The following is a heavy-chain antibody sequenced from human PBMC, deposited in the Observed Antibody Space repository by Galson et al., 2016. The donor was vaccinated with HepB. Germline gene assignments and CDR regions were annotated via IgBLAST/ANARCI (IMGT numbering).Heavy chain of an antibody. CDR2: ISSSSRYT. V-gene: IGHV3-11*06. Sequence: SLRLSCAASGFTFSDYYMSWIRQAPGKGLEWVAYISSSSRYTNQADSVKGRFTISRDNAKKSLYLQMNSLRAEDTAVYYCARVSVAEYYYYYMDVWGKRTTVTVSS. CDR1: GFTFSDYY. J-gene: IGHJ6*03. CDR3: ARVSVAEYYYYYMDV. D-gene: IGHD6-19*01.